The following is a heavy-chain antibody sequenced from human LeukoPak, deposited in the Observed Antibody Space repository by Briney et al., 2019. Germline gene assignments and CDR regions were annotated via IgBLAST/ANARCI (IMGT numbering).Heavy chain of an antibody. CDR3: ARDPAAADH. CDR1: GFTFSGYW. CDR2: IKEDGSEK. D-gene: IGHD6-13*01. J-gene: IGHJ4*02. V-gene: IGHV3-7*01. Sequence: GGSLRLSCAASGFTFSGYWMSWVRQAPGKGLEWVANIKEDGSEKYYMDSVKGRFNISRDNAKNSLYLQMDSLRVEDTAVYYCARDPAAADHWGQGTLVAVSS.